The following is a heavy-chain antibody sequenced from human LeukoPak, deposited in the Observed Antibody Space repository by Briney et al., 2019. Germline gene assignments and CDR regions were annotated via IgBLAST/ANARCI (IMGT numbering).Heavy chain of an antibody. V-gene: IGHV1-18*01. CDR3: ARDVGVTRFDP. CDR2: INANSGDT. Sequence: ASVTVSFTSSGTTFTNYGFSWVRQAPGQGLEWMGWINANSGDTDYAQNFVGRGTLTTDTSTNVAYMELRNLTSDDPAVYYCARDVGVTRFDPWGQGTLVTVSS. D-gene: IGHD3-16*01. CDR1: GTTFTNYG. J-gene: IGHJ5*02.